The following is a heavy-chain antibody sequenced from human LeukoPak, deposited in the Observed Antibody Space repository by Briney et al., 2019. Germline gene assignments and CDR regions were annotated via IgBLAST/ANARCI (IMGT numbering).Heavy chain of an antibody. CDR1: GFTFSSYA. Sequence: GGSLRLSCAASGFTFSSYAMSWVRQAPGKGLEWVSAISGSGGSTYYADSVKGRFTISRDNSKNTLYLQMNSLRAEDTAVYYCAKGGEQLPDQSPYYYYGMDVWGQGTTVTVSS. V-gene: IGHV3-23*01. D-gene: IGHD6-13*01. J-gene: IGHJ6*02. CDR2: ISGSGGST. CDR3: AKGGEQLPDQSPYYYYGMDV.